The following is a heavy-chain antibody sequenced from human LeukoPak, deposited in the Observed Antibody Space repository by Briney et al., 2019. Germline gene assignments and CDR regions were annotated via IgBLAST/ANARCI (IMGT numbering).Heavy chain of an antibody. V-gene: IGHV4-59*08. Sequence: SETLSLTCTVSGGSISSYYRSWIRQPPGKGLEWIGYIYYSGSTNYNPSLKSRVTISVDTSKNQFSLKLSSVTAADTAVYYCARSIAAAGTFYRYWGQGTLVTVSS. D-gene: IGHD6-13*01. CDR3: ARSIAAAGTFYRY. CDR2: IYYSGST. J-gene: IGHJ4*02. CDR1: GGSISSYY.